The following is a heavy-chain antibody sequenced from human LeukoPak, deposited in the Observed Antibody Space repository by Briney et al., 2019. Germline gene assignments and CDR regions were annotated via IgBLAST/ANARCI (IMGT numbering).Heavy chain of an antibody. CDR2: IIPIFGTA. D-gene: IGHD3-22*01. V-gene: IGHV1-69*13. Sequence: SVKVSCKASGGTFSSYAISWVRQAPGQGLEWMGGIIPIFGTANYAQKFQGRVTITADESTSTAYMELSSLRSEDTAVYYCARVALDDSRPLDYWGQGTLVTVSS. J-gene: IGHJ4*02. CDR1: GGTFSSYA. CDR3: ARVALDDSRPLDY.